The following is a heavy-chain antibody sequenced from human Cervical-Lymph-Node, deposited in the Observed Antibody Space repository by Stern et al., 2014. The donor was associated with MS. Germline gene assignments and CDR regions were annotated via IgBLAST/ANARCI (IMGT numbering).Heavy chain of an antibody. Sequence: VQLVESGAEVKKPGASVKVSCKASGYTFISFGISWVRQAPGQGLEWMGWIGSYNGNTNYAQKLQGRVTMTTDTSTTTAYMELRSLRSDDTAVYYCARDLAVAGAIFFDYWGQGTLVTVSS. CDR2: IGSYNGNT. J-gene: IGHJ4*02. CDR3: ARDLAVAGAIFFDY. CDR1: GYTFISFG. V-gene: IGHV1-18*01. D-gene: IGHD6-19*01.